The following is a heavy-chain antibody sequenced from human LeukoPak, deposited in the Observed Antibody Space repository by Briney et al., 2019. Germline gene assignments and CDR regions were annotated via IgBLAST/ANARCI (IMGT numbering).Heavy chain of an antibody. D-gene: IGHD4-17*01. Sequence: PSETLSLTCTVSGGTISSYDWSWVRQPPGKGLEWIGYIYYSGSTNYNPYPKRRVTISVDTSKNQFSLKLSSVTAADTAVYYCARAGLGYGDYAAPFDPCGQGTLVTVSS. J-gene: IGHJ5*02. CDR3: ARAGLGYGDYAAPFDP. CDR2: IYYSGST. CDR1: GGTISSYD. V-gene: IGHV4-59*01.